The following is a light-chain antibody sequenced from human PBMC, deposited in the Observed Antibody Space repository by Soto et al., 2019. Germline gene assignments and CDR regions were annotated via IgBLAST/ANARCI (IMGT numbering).Light chain of an antibody. CDR1: DNDIGGYNY. CDR2: EVT. J-gene: IGLJ1*01. V-gene: IGLV2-14*01. Sequence: QSVLTQPASVSGSPGQSITISCTGTDNDIGGYNYVSWYQQHPGKAPKLMIYEVTHRPSGVSSRFFASKSGNTASLTISGLQTEDEADYYCSSYTGSSTHVFGTGTKLTVL. CDR3: SSYTGSSTHV.